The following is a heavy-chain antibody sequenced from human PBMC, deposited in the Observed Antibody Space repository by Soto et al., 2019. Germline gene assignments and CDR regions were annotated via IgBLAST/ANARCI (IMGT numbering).Heavy chain of an antibody. CDR2: ISYSGST. Sequence: PSETLSLTCAVYGGSISSYYWSWIRQPPGKGLEWIGYISYSGSTNYNSSLKSRVTISVDTSKNQFSLKLSSVTAADTAVYYCAREGVTPSYYYYGMDVWGQGTTVTVSS. CDR3: AREGVTPSYYYYGMDV. D-gene: IGHD5-18*01. V-gene: IGHV4-59*01. J-gene: IGHJ6*02. CDR1: GGSISSYY.